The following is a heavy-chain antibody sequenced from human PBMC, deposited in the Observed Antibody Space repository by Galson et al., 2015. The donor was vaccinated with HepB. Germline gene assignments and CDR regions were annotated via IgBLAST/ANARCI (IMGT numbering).Heavy chain of an antibody. Sequence: SLRLSCAASGFTFRSSGMHWVRQAPGKGLEWVAVLWYDGSNKYYADSVKGRFTISRDNSKNTLYLQMNSLRAEDTAVYYCARDGNYYDGRGYYLKGWFDPWGQGTLVTVSS. CDR2: LWYDGSNK. V-gene: IGHV3-33*01. D-gene: IGHD3-22*01. CDR3: ARDGNYYDGRGYYLKGWFDP. CDR1: GFTFRSSG. J-gene: IGHJ5*02.